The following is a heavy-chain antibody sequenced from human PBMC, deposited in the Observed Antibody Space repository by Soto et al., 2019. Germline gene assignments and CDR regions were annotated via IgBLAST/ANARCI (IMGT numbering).Heavy chain of an antibody. D-gene: IGHD5-12*01. J-gene: IGHJ4*02. CDR2: IYYSGST. Sequence: QVQLQESGPGLVKPSQTLSLTCTVSGGSISSGGYYWSWIRRHPGKGLEWIGYIYYSGSTYYNPSLKSRVTISVDTSKNQFSLKLSSVTAADTAVYYCARDGGEMATIPFDYWGQGTLVTVSS. CDR3: ARDGGEMATIPFDY. CDR1: GGSISSGGYY. V-gene: IGHV4-31*03.